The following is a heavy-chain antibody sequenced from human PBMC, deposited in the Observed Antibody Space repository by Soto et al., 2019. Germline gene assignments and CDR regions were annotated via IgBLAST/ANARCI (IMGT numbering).Heavy chain of an antibody. Sequence: PGGSLRLSCAASGFTFSSYTMNWVRQAPGKGLEWVSSISSSSSYIYYADSVKGRFTISRDNAKNSLFLQMNSLRAEDTAVYYCARVRLGYCSGGSCYSYYFDYWGQGT. CDR3: ARVRLGYCSGGSCYSYYFDY. D-gene: IGHD2-15*01. V-gene: IGHV3-21*01. J-gene: IGHJ4*02. CDR2: ISSSSSYI. CDR1: GFTFSSYT.